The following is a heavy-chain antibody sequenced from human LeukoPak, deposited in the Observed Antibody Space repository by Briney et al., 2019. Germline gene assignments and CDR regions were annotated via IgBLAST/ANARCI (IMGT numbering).Heavy chain of an antibody. J-gene: IGHJ5*02. Sequence: ASVKVSCEASGHTFTGYYFHWVREAPGQGFEWMGWINTNSGYTNYFQNFEDRVTFTLDTSTNTVYMELSGLRYDHTAMYYCARARTHCDVDPCSSGHFDPWGQGTMVAVSS. CDR1: GHTFTGYY. CDR3: ARARTHCDVDPCSSGHFDP. CDR2: INTNSGYT. D-gene: IGHD2-21*01. V-gene: IGHV1-2*02.